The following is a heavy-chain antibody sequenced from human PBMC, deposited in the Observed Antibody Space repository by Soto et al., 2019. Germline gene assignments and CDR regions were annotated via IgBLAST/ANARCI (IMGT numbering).Heavy chain of an antibody. CDR1: GYTFTSYA. J-gene: IGHJ6*02. Sequence: ASVKVSCKASGYTFTSYAMHWVRQAPGQRLEWMGWINAGNGNTKYSQKFQGRVTITRDTSASTAYMELSSLRSEDTAVYYCASPDYSNYIDYYCYGMGVWGQGTTVTVSS. CDR2: INAGNGNT. CDR3: ASPDYSNYIDYYCYGMGV. D-gene: IGHD4-4*01. V-gene: IGHV1-3*01.